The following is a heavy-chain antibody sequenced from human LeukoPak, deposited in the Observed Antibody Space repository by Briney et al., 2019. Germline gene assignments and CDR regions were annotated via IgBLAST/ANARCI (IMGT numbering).Heavy chain of an antibody. J-gene: IGHJ4*02. Sequence: GGSLRLSCAASGFTFSSYSMNWVRQAPGKGLEWVSYISSSSSTIYCADSVKGRFTISRDNSKNTLYLQMNSLRAEDTAVYYCARVEGPRDYWGQGTLVTVSS. CDR2: ISSSSSTI. CDR3: ARVEGPRDY. V-gene: IGHV3-48*01. CDR1: GFTFSSYS.